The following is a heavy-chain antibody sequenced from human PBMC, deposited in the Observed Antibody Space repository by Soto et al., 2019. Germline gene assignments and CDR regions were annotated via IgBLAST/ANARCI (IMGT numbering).Heavy chain of an antibody. V-gene: IGHV4-39*01. CDR3: ARTGVCSGGSCNNWFDP. J-gene: IGHJ5*02. CDR1: GGSISSSSYY. CDR2: IYYSGST. D-gene: IGHD2-15*01. Sequence: QLQLQESGPGLVKPSETLSLTCTVSGGSISSSSYYWGWIRQPPGKGLEWIGSIYYSGSTYYNPSLKSRVTISVDTSKNQFSLKLSSVTAADTAVYYCARTGVCSGGSCNNWFDPWGQGTLVTVSS.